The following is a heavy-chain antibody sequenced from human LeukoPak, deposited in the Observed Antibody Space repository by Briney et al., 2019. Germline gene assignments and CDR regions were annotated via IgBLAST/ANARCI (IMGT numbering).Heavy chain of an antibody. CDR2: INHSGST. CDR3: ARDTYGSGSLSYYYMDV. V-gene: IGHV4-39*07. D-gene: IGHD3-10*01. Sequence: SETLSLTCTVSGGSISSSSYYWSWIRQPPGKGLEWIGEINHSGSTNYNPSLKSRVTISVDTSKNQFSLKLSSVTAADTAVYYCARDTYGSGSLSYYYMDVWGKGTTVTVSS. J-gene: IGHJ6*03. CDR1: GGSISSSSYY.